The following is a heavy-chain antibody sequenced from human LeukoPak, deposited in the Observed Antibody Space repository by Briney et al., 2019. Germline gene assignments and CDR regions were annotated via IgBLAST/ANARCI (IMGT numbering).Heavy chain of an antibody. CDR2: ISNSGETT. D-gene: IGHD2-2*01. J-gene: IGHJ4*02. CDR3: AKGRSSSLY. Sequence: GGSLRLSCAASGFTFTNYAMSWVRQAPGKGLDFVSSISNSGETTNYADSVKGRFTISRDNSKNTLYLQMNSLRAEDTAVYYCAKGRSSSLYWGQGTLVTVSS. V-gene: IGHV3-23*01. CDR1: GFTFTNYA.